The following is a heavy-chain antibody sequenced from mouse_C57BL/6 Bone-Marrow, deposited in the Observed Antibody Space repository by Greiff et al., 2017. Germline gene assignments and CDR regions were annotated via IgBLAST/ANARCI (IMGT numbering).Heavy chain of an antibody. CDR3: ARGGLAD. CDR2: ISDGGSYT. J-gene: IGHJ3*01. Sequence: EVQLVESGGGLVKPGGSLKLSCAASGFTFSSYAMSWVRQTPEKRLEWVATISDGGSYTYYPDNVKGRFTISRDNAKNNLYLQMSHLKSEDTAMYYCARGGLADWGQGTLVTVSA. CDR1: GFTFSSYA. V-gene: IGHV5-4*01.